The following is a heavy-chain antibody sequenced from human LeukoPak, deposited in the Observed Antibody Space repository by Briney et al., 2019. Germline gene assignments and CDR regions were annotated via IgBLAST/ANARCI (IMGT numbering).Heavy chain of an antibody. CDR2: IYYSGST. Sequence: PSETLSLTCSVSGGSISSSSSYWGWIRQPPGKGLEWIESIYYSGSTYYNPSRKSRITISEDTAKNQYSRKLRSRNGAGPAVYYCARGNFYDYVWGSYRVNWFDPWGQGTLVTVSS. J-gene: IGHJ5*02. CDR1: GGSISSSSSY. V-gene: IGHV4-39*07. D-gene: IGHD3-16*02. CDR3: ARGNFYDYVWGSYRVNWFDP.